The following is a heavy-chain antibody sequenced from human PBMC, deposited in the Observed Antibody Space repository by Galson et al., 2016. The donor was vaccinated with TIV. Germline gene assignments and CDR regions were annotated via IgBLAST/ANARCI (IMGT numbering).Heavy chain of an antibody. D-gene: IGHD4-17*01. Sequence: ETLSLTCAVSGYSINSGYYWGWIRQPPGKGLQWIGSIYESGTTYYNPSLKSRLTMSVDTSKNQFSLKLSSVSAADTAVYYCVREGSTVTMHHYFGMDVWGQGTSVTASS. J-gene: IGHJ6*02. CDR1: GYSINSGYY. CDR3: VREGSTVTMHHYFGMDV. V-gene: IGHV4-38-2*02. CDR2: IYESGTT.